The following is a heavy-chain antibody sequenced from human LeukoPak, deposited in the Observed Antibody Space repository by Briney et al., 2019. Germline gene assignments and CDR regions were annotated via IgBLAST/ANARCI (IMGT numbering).Heavy chain of an antibody. D-gene: IGHD6-19*01. CDR1: GYTVSSNY. CDR3: ARIPLGSGWLFF. V-gene: IGHV3-53*01. Sequence: PGGSLRLSCAASGYTVSSNYMSWVRQAPGKGLEWVSVIYSGGSTYYADSVKGRFTISRDNSKNTLYLQMNSLRAEDTAVYYCARIPLGSGWLFFWGQGTMVTVSS. J-gene: IGHJ3*01. CDR2: IYSGGST.